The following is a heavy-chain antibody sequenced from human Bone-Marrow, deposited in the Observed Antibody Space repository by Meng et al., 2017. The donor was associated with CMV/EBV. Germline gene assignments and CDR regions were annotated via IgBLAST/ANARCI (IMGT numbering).Heavy chain of an antibody. CDR3: AREVVVVVPAATNYYYYGMDV. CDR2: INSDGSST. J-gene: IGHJ6*02. Sequence: GESLKISCAASGFTFSGYWMHWVRQAPGKGLVWVSRINSDGSSTSYADSVKGRFTISRDNAKNTLYLQMNSLRAEDTAVYYCAREVVVVVPAATNYYYYGMDVWGQGTTVTVSS. V-gene: IGHV3-74*01. D-gene: IGHD2-2*01. CDR1: GFTFSGYW.